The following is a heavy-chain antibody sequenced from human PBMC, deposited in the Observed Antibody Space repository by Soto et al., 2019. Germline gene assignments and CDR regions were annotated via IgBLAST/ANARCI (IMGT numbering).Heavy chain of an antibody. CDR1: GGSVSDYY. D-gene: IGHD1-1*01. V-gene: IGHV4-34*01. CDR3: ARGPGWNASSAPIYY. CDR2: INHSGST. J-gene: IGHJ4*02. Sequence: QVQLQQWGAGLLKPSETLSLTCAVYGGSVSDYYWSWIRQPPGKGLEWIGEINHSGSTNYILSLKDPITISVGTSKNQVSLELGAGAGAETAVYFCARGPGWNASSAPIYYWGQGTLGNVSS.